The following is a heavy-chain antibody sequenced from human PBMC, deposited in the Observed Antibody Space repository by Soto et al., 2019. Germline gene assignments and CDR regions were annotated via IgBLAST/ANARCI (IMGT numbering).Heavy chain of an antibody. CDR3: AKDTSSSPYYMDV. CDR1: GFTVSSNY. V-gene: IGHV3-23*01. CDR2: ITGSTGTT. Sequence: GGSLRLSCAASGFTVSSNYMSWVRQAPGKGLEWVSEITGSTGTTYYADSVRGRFIISRDNSQNTLHLQMNSLRPEDTAVYYCAKDTSSSPYYMDVWGKGTTVTVAS. D-gene: IGHD2-2*01. J-gene: IGHJ6*03.